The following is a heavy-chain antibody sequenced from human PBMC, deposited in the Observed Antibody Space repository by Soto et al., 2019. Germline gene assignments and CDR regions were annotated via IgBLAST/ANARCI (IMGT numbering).Heavy chain of an antibody. D-gene: IGHD3-16*01. CDR2: INPSGGST. V-gene: IGHV1-46*01. Sequence: ASVKVSCKASGYTFTSYYMHWVRQAPGQGLEWMGIINPSGGSTSYAQKFQGRVTMTRDTSTSTVYMELSSLRSEDTAVYYCASQRMITFGGVYWFDPWGQGTLVTVSS. CDR3: ASQRMITFGGVYWFDP. J-gene: IGHJ5*02. CDR1: GYTFTSYY.